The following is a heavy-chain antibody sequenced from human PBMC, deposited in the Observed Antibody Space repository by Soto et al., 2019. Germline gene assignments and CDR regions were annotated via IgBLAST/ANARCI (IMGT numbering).Heavy chain of an antibody. D-gene: IGHD3-10*01. V-gene: IGHV3-13*01. CDR1: GFTYNSYD. CDR3: TRAAFGDGMDL. CDR2: MGGAGAR. Sequence: GGSLRLYCAAFGFTYNSYDMHWVRQIPGKGLEWVSSMGGAGAREYSASVKGRFIISRDNAKNSLYLQMESLRAGDTAVYYCTRAAFGDGMDLWGQGTPVTVPS. J-gene: IGHJ6*02.